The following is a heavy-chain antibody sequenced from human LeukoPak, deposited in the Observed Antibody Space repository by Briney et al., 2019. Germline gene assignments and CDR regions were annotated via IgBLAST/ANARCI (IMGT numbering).Heavy chain of an antibody. CDR3: AKGFYVGAYYFDY. V-gene: IGHV3-23*01. CDR1: GFTLSSYA. CDR2: ISGSGGST. Sequence: GGSLRLSCAASGFTLSSYAMSWVRQAPGKGLEWVSAISGSGGSTYYADSVKGRFTISRDNSKNTLYLQMNSLRAEDTTVYYCAKGFYVGAYYFDYWGQGTLVTVSS. D-gene: IGHD1-26*01. J-gene: IGHJ4*02.